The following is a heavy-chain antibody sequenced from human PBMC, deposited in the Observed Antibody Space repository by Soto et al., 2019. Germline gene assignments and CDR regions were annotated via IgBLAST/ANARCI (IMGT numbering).Heavy chain of an antibody. D-gene: IGHD5-12*01. CDR2: INIDGSST. Sequence: EVQLVESGGGLVQPGGSLRLSCAASGFTLSSYWMHWVRQAPGEGLVWVSRINIDGSSTSYADSVKGRFTISRDNATTTPYLQVNSLRHEDTAVYYCARSRDGYTFVGDCWGQGTLVTVSS. CDR1: GFTLSSYW. CDR3: ARSRDGYTFVGDC. V-gene: IGHV3-74*01. J-gene: IGHJ4*02.